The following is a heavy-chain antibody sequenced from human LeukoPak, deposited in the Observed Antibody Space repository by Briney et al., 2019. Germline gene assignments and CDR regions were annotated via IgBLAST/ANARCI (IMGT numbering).Heavy chain of an antibody. CDR3: ARELGTPYLWFDP. Sequence: GASVNVSCKASGYTLNGYYMHWVRQAPGQGVEWMGWIDPNSGGTNYAQKFQGRVTKNRDTSISTAYMELSRLRSDDTAVYCCARELGTPYLWFDPWGQGTLVTVSS. CDR2: IDPNSGGT. D-gene: IGHD1-26*01. J-gene: IGHJ5*02. V-gene: IGHV1-2*02. CDR1: GYTLNGYY.